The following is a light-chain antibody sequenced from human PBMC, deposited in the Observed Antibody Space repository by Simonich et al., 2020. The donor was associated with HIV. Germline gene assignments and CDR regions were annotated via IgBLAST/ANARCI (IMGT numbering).Light chain of an antibody. J-gene: IGKJ1*01. CDR1: QSISRY. Sequence: DIQMTQSPSSLSASVGDRVNITCRASQSISRYLNWYKQKRGKAPKLLIYVASSLPSGVPSRFSGSGSGTDFTLTISSLQPEDFATYYCQQSFSSPWTFGQGTKVAIK. CDR3: QQSFSSPWT. CDR2: VAS. V-gene: IGKV1-39*01.